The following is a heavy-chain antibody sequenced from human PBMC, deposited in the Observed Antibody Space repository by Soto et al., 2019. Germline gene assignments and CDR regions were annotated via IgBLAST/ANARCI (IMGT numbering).Heavy chain of an antibody. V-gene: IGHV4-39*01. CDR1: GGSISSSSYY. Sequence: SETLSLTCTVSGGSISSSSYYWGWIRQPPGKGLEWIGSIYYSGSTYYNPSLKSRVTISVDTSKNQFSLKLSSVTAADTAVYYCARRSIAARRASMDFDYWGQGTLVTVS. D-gene: IGHD6-6*01. J-gene: IGHJ4*02. CDR2: IYYSGST. CDR3: ARRSIAARRASMDFDY.